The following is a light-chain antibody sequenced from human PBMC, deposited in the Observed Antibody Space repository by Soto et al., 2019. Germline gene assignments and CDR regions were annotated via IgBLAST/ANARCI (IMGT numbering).Light chain of an antibody. CDR3: RQYGRSPPYT. J-gene: IGKJ2*01. CDR1: QSVSRNY. Sequence: EIVLTQSPGTLSLSPGERATLSCRASQSVSRNYLAWSQQKPGQPPRLLIYGASSRSTGIQDKFSGSGTGTECALAMIRLEPQDFAVYYCRQYGRSPPYTFGQGTKREIK. CDR2: GAS. V-gene: IGKV3-20*01.